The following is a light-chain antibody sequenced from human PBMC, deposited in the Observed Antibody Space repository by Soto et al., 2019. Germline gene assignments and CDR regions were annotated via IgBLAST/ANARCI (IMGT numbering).Light chain of an antibody. Sequence: QSVLAQPPSASGSPGQSFPISCTGPTSDVGRYNYISWYQQRPGKAPKLIIYEVSKRPSGVPDRLSGFKYGNTASLTVSGLQAEDEADYYCSSYAGNSRYVFGTGTKVTVL. CDR2: EVS. CDR1: TSDVGRYNY. J-gene: IGLJ1*01. V-gene: IGLV2-8*01. CDR3: SSYAGNSRYV.